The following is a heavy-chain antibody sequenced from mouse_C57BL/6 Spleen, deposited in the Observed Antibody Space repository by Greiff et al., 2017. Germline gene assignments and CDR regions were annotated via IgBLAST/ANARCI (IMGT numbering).Heavy chain of an antibody. D-gene: IGHD2-2*01. CDR1: GYTFTDYN. CDR3: ARAGYDEDYAMDY. Sequence: EVQLQQSGPELVKPGASVTIPCKASGYTFTDYNMDWVKQSHGKRLEWIGDINPNNGGTIYNQKFKGKATLTVDKSSSTAYMELRSLTSEDTAVYYCARAGYDEDYAMDYWGQGTSVTVSS. J-gene: IGHJ4*01. V-gene: IGHV1-18*01. CDR2: INPNNGGT.